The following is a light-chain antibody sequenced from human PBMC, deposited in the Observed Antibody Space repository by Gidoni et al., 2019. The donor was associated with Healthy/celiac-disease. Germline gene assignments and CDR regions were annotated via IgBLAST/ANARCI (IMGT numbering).Light chain of an antibody. Sequence: QSALTQHASVSGSPGQSITISCTGTSSDVGGYNYVSWYQQHPGKAPKLMIYDVSNRPSGVSNRFSGSKSGNTASLTISGLQAEDEADYYCSSYTSSIPYVFGTGTKVTVL. V-gene: IGLV2-14*03. CDR2: DVS. J-gene: IGLJ1*01. CDR3: SSYTSSIPYV. CDR1: SSDVGGYNY.